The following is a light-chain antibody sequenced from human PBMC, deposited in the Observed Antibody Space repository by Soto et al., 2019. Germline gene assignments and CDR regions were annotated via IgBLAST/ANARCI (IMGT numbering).Light chain of an antibody. V-gene: IGKV3-11*01. CDR1: QSVSSY. CDR2: DAS. Sequence: EIVLTQSPATLSLSPGERATLSCRASQSVSSYLAWYQQKPGQAPRLLIYDASNRATGIPARFSCSGSGTDLTLTITSLEPEDFAVYFCQQRSNWPRIFTFGPGTKVDIK. J-gene: IGKJ3*01. CDR3: QQRSNWPRIFT.